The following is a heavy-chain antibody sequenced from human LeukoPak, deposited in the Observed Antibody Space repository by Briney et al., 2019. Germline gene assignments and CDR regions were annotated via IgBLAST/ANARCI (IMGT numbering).Heavy chain of an antibody. Sequence: GGSLRLSCAASGFSFSAYSMNWVRQAPGKGLEWVSAISGSGGSTYYADSVKGRFTISRDNSKNTLYLQMNSLRAEDTAVYYCARDLTYYYDSTGYYYDAFDIWGQGTMVTVSS. J-gene: IGHJ3*02. CDR2: ISGSGGST. V-gene: IGHV3-23*01. CDR1: GFSFSAYS. D-gene: IGHD3-22*01. CDR3: ARDLTYYYDSTGYYYDAFDI.